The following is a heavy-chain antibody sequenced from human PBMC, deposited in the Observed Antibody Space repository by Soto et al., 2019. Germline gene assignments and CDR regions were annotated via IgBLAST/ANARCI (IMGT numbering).Heavy chain of an antibody. CDR2: IYSGGST. CDR1: GFTVSSNY. Sequence: EVQLVESGGGLVQPGGSLRLSCAASGFTVSSNYMSWVRQAPGKGLEWVSVIYSGGSTYYADSVKGRFTISRHNSKNTLYLQMNSLRAENTAVYYCAFFRPLVYDGWFDPWGQGTLVTVAS. J-gene: IGHJ5*02. D-gene: IGHD3-16*01. V-gene: IGHV3-53*04. CDR3: AFFRPLVYDGWFDP.